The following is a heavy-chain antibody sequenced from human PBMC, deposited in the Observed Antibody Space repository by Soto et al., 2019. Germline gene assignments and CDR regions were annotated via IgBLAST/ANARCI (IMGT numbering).Heavy chain of an antibody. CDR3: ARHVGRGKILYYYYGMDV. V-gene: IGHV5-51*01. D-gene: IGHD3-10*01. J-gene: IGHJ6*02. Sequence: GESLKISCKGSGYSFTGYWIAWVRQMPGKGLEWMGIIYPGDSDTRYSPSFQGQVTISADKSIGTAYLQWSSLKASDTAMYYCARHVGRGKILYYYYGMDVWGQGTTVTVSS. CDR2: IYPGDSDT. CDR1: GYSFTGYW.